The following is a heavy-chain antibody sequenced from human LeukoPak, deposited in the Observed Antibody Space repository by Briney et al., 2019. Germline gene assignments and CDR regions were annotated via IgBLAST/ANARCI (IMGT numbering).Heavy chain of an antibody. CDR1: RGSVSSSTYY. J-gene: IGHJ4*02. CDR2: IYYTGST. D-gene: IGHD2-15*01. V-gene: IGHV4-39*07. Sequence: PSETLSLTCTVSRGSVSSSTYYWSWVRQPPGKGLEWIASIYYTGSTYYNPSLNSRVTISLDMSKNEFFLTMTSVTAADTAVYFCTAEKNGSPHYWGQGTQVTVSS. CDR3: TAEKNGSPHY.